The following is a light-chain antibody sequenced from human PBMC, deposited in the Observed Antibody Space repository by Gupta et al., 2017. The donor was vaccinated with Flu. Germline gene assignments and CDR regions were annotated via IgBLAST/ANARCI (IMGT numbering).Light chain of an antibody. CDR1: NLRNSY. CDR3: NSRDSTDNHQAV. J-gene: IGLJ2*01. CDR2: AKN. V-gene: IGLV3-19*01. Sequence: GENLRNSYGSWVPAKPGQAPVLVIYAKNIRPSGIPDRFSGSSSGNTASLTITGAQAEDEADYYCNSRDSTDNHQAVFGGGTKLTVL.